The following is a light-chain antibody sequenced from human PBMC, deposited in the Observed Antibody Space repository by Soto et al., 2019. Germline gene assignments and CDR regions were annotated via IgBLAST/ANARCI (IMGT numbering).Light chain of an antibody. V-gene: IGKV3-11*01. CDR2: DAS. CDR1: QSVSSY. J-gene: IGKJ1*01. CDR3: QQRSNWPTWT. Sequence: EIVLTQSPATLSLSPGERATLSCRASQSVSSYLAWYQQKPGQAPRLLIYDASNRATGIPPRFSGSGSGTDFPLTISSLEPEEFAVYYCQQRSNWPTWTFGQGTKVEIK.